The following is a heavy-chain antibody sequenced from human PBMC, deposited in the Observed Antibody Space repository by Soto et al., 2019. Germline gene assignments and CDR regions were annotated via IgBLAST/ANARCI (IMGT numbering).Heavy chain of an antibody. J-gene: IGHJ6*02. CDR2: IIPIFGTA. CDR3: ARFNSSPYYYYGMDV. Sequence: QVQLVQSGAEVKKPGSSVTVSCKASGGTFSSYAISWVRQAPGQGLEWMGGIIPIFGTANYAQKFQGRVTITVDKSTRTVYVELSSLRSEDTAVYYCARFNSSPYYYYGMDVWGQGTTVTASS. D-gene: IGHD6-13*01. CDR1: GGTFSSYA. V-gene: IGHV1-69*06.